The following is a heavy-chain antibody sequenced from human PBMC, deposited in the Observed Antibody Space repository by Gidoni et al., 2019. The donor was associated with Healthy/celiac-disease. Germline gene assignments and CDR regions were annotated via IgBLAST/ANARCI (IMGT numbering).Heavy chain of an antibody. D-gene: IGHD3-10*01. J-gene: IGHJ4*02. CDR2: LFSNDEK. V-gene: IGHV2-26*01. CDR1: GFPLSNARRG. CDR3: ARSFGELFDY. Sequence: QVTSKESGLVLVKPTETLPLTCTVSGFPLSNARRGVSWIRQPPGKALEWLAHLFSNDEKSYSTSLKSRLTISKDTSKSQVVLTMTNMDPVDTATYYCARSFGELFDYWGQGTLVTVSS.